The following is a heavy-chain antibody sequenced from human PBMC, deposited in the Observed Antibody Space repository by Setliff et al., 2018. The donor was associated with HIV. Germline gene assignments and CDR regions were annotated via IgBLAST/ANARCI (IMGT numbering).Heavy chain of an antibody. D-gene: IGHD6-19*01. Sequence: PSETLSLTCTVSGGSISGNNYRWSWIRQPAGKGLEWIGHIYASGSTNYNPSYNPSLNSRVTISVDTSKNQLSLNLNSVTAADTAMYYCGRQFRYPSIAVAGIDYWGQGTLVTVSS. CDR2: IYASGST. CDR1: GGSISGNNYR. V-gene: IGHV4-61*09. CDR3: GRQFRYPSIAVAGIDY. J-gene: IGHJ4*02.